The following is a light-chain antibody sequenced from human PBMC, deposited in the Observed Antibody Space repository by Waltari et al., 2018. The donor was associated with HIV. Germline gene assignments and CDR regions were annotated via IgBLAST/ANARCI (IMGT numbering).Light chain of an antibody. CDR3: AVWGDSLNGPV. CDR2: SNN. Sequence: QSVLTQPPSASGTPGQRVTISCSGSSSNIGSNTVNWYQQLPGTAPKLLIYSNNQRPSGVPGRFAGSKAGTSASLAISGLQSEDEADYYCAVWGDSLNGPVFGGGTKLTVL. V-gene: IGLV1-44*01. CDR1: SSNIGSNT. J-gene: IGLJ2*01.